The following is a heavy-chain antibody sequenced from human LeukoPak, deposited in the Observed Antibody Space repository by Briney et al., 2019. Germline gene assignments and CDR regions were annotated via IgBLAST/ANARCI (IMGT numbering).Heavy chain of an antibody. V-gene: IGHV3-74*01. D-gene: IGHD6-6*01. CDR3: AKDPIAARRGDWFDP. J-gene: IGHJ5*02. Sequence: GGSLRLSFAASGFTFSSYWMHWVRQAPGKGLVWVSRINTDGSSTSYADSVKGRFTISRDNAKNTLYLQMNSLRAEDTAVYYCAKDPIAARRGDWFDPWGQGTLVTVSS. CDR1: GFTFSSYW. CDR2: INTDGSST.